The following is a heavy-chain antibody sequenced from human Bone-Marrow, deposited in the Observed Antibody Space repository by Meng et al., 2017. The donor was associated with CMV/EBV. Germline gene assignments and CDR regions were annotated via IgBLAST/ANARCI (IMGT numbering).Heavy chain of an antibody. D-gene: IGHD3-10*02. Sequence: TGSGAAISSGGYLWSWIRHHPGKGLEWIGYIYYSGSTYYNPSLKSRVTISVDTSMSHFSLKLSSVTAADTAVYYCARLNSTMLYFDYWGQGTLVTVSS. J-gene: IGHJ4*02. CDR3: ARLNSTMLYFDY. CDR1: GAAISSGGYL. CDR2: IYYSGST. V-gene: IGHV4-31*03.